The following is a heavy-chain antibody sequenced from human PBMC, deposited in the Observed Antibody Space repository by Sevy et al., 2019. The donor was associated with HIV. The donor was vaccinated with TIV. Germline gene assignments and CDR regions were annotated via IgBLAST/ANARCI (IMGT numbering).Heavy chain of an antibody. D-gene: IGHD3-3*01. CDR1: GFTFSSYW. CDR3: ARAVALRFLEWLPLLYYFDY. J-gene: IGHJ4*02. V-gene: IGHV3-7*01. Sequence: GGSLRLSCAASGFTFSSYWMSWVRQAPGKGLEWVANIKQDGSEKYYVDSVKGRFTISRDNAKNSLYLQMNSLRAEDTAVYYCARAVALRFLEWLPLLYYFDYWGQRTLVTVSS. CDR2: IKQDGSEK.